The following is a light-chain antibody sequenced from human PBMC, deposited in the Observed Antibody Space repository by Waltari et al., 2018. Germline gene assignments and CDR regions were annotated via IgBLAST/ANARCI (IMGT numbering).Light chain of an antibody. CDR3: QSYDRSLSGFYV. Sequence: QSVLTQPPSVSGAPGQRVTISCTGGSYNIGAGSDVNWYQQVPGTAPKLLIHHTTFRPSGFRDRCSGSKSGTSASLAITGLQTEDEADYYCQSYDRSLSGFYVFGTGTRVTVL. CDR2: HTT. V-gene: IGLV1-40*01. CDR1: SYNIGAGSD. J-gene: IGLJ1*01.